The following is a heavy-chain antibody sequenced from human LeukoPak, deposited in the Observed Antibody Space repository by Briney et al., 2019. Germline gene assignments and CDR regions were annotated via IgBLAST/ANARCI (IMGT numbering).Heavy chain of an antibody. CDR3: AKDLDSDHNWFDP. V-gene: IGHV3-33*06. J-gene: IGHJ5*02. Sequence: GGSLRLSCAASGFTFSSYGMHWVRQAPGKGLEWVAVIWYDGSNKYYADSVKGRFTISRDNSKNTLDLQMNSLRAEDTAVYYCAKDLDSDHNWFDPWGQGTLVTVSS. CDR1: GFTFSSYG. D-gene: IGHD2-21*02. CDR2: IWYDGSNK.